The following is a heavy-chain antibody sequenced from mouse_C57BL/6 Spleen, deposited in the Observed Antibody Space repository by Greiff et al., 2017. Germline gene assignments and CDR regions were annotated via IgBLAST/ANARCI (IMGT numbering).Heavy chain of an antibody. V-gene: IGHV1-18*01. D-gene: IGHD1-1*01. J-gene: IGHJ1*03. CDR3: ARAHYDGSSYRYGDV. CDR2: INPNNGGT. CDR1: GYTFTDYN. Sequence: EVQLQQSGPELVKPGASVKIPCKASGYTFTDYNMDWVKQSHGKSLEWIGDINPNNGGTIYNQKFKGKATLTVDKSYSTAYMELRSMTSEDTAVYYCARAHYDGSSYRYGDVWGTGTTVTVSS.